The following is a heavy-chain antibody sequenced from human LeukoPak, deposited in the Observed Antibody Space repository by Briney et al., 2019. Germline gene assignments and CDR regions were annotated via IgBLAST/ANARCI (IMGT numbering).Heavy chain of an antibody. V-gene: IGHV3-23*01. CDR3: ARSGGGSYLFDY. J-gene: IGHJ4*02. CDR2: ISASGSAT. D-gene: IGHD1-26*01. Sequence: GSLRLSCAASGFIFSNYGMNWVRQAPGKGLEWVAAISASGSATSYADSVRGRFTISRDNSKNTLYLQMNSLRAEDTAVYYCARSGGGSYLFDYWGQGTLVTVSS. CDR1: GFIFSNYG.